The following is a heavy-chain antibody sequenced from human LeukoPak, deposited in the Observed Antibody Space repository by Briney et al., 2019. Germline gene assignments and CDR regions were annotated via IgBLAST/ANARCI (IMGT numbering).Heavy chain of an antibody. CDR2: ISYDGSNK. Sequence: GGSLRLSCAASGFTFSSYVMHWVRQAPGKGLEWVAVISYDGSNKYYADSVKGRFTISRDNSKNTLYLQMNSLRAEDTAVYYCARGSIGIVAVGSLQYWGQGTLVTVSS. CDR3: ARGSIGIVAVGSLQY. J-gene: IGHJ1*01. D-gene: IGHD6-13*01. V-gene: IGHV3-30-3*01. CDR1: GFTFSSYV.